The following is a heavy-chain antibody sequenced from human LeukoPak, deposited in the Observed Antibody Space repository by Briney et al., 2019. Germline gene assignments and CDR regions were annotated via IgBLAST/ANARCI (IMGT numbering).Heavy chain of an antibody. V-gene: IGHV1-18*04. J-gene: IGHJ4*02. D-gene: IGHD6-19*01. CDR2: ISAYNGNT. CDR3: ARAFYPYSSGWYYFDY. Sequence: ASVKVSCKASGYTFTGYYMHWVRQAPGQGLEWMGWISAYNGNTNYAQKLRGRVTMTTDTSTSTAYMELRSLRSDDTAVYYCARAFYPYSSGWYYFDYWGQGTLVTVSS. CDR1: GYTFTGYY.